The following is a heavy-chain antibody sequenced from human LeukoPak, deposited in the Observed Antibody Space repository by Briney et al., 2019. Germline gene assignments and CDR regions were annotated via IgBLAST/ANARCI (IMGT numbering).Heavy chain of an antibody. V-gene: IGHV4-61*02. Sequence: SETLSLTCTVSGVSIANTFYYWNWLRQPAGKGLEWIGRIYTTGSTDYNPSLKSRVTISLDTARNQFSLKLSSVTAADTAVYYCARRQDGHDYWVQETLVTVSS. CDR1: GVSIANTFYY. CDR3: ARRQDGHDY. CDR2: IYTTGST. J-gene: IGHJ4*02.